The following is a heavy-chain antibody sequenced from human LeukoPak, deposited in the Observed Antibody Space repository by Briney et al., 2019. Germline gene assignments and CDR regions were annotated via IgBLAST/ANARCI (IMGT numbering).Heavy chain of an antibody. D-gene: IGHD6-6*01. V-gene: IGHV1-18*01. J-gene: IGHJ4*02. Sequence: GASVKVSCKASGYTFTSYGISWVRQAPGQGLEWMGWISAYNGSTNYAQKLQGRVTMTTDTSTSTAYMELRSLRSDDTAVYYCAWSIAARYLFDYWGQGTLVTVSS. CDR3: AWSIAARYLFDY. CDR1: GYTFTSYG. CDR2: ISAYNGST.